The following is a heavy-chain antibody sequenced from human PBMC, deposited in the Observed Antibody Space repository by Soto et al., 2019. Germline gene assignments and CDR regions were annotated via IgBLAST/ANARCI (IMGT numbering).Heavy chain of an antibody. CDR3: AKGVVVAAILGAFDI. D-gene: IGHD2-15*01. V-gene: IGHV3-23*01. J-gene: IGHJ3*02. Sequence: EVQLLESGGGLVQPGGSLRLSCAASGFTFSSYAMSWVRQAPGKGLEWVSAISPNGGNTYYADSVKGRFTISRDNSKNTLYLQMNSLRAEDTAVYYCAKGVVVAAILGAFDIWGQGTMVTVSS. CDR2: ISPNGGNT. CDR1: GFTFSSYA.